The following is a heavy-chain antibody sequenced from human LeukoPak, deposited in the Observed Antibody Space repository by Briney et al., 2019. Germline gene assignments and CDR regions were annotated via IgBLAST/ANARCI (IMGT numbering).Heavy chain of an antibody. CDR2: IYYSGST. Sequence: TSETLSLTCTVSGGSISSYYWSWIRQPPGKGLEWIGYIYYSGSTNYNPSLKSRVTISVDTSKNQFSLKLSSVTAADTAVYYCARIRYYGMDVWGQGTTVTVSS. D-gene: IGHD3-3*01. CDR3: ARIRYYGMDV. J-gene: IGHJ6*02. V-gene: IGHV4-59*08. CDR1: GGSISSYY.